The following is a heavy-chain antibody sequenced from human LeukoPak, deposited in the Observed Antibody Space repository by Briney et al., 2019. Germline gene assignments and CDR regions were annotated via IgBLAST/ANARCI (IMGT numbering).Heavy chain of an antibody. V-gene: IGHV4-39*07. J-gene: IGHJ3*02. Sequence: SETLSLTCNVSGGSISSSSYYWGWIRQPPGKGLEWIGSIYYSGSTYYNPSLKSRVTISVDTSKNQFSLKLSSVTAADTAVYYCASQTSFYYDFWSGYYKDDAFDIWGQGTMVTVSS. CDR3: ASQTSFYYDFWSGYYKDDAFDI. CDR1: GGSISSSSYY. CDR2: IYYSGST. D-gene: IGHD3-3*01.